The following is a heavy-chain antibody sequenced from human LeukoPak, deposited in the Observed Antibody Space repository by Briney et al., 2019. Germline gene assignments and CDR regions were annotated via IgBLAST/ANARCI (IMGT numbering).Heavy chain of an antibody. D-gene: IGHD3-3*01. J-gene: IGHJ6*03. CDR1: GGSISSYY. Sequence: SETLSLTCTVSGGSISSYYWSWIRQPPGKGLEWTGYIYYSGSTNYNPSLKSRVTISVDTSKNQFSLKLSSVTAADTAVYYCARGTGWSVYYYMDVWGKGTTVTVSS. CDR2: IYYSGST. V-gene: IGHV4-59*01. CDR3: ARGTGWSVYYYMDV.